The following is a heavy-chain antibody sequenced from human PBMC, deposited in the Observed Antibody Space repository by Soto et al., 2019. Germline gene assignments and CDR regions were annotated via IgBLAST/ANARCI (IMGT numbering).Heavy chain of an antibody. CDR3: ANEVRPRGMAV. CDR2: MNPNSGNT. J-gene: IGHJ6*02. CDR1: GYTFTSYD. Sequence: QVQLVQSGAEVKKPGASVKVSCKASGYTFTSYDINWVRQATGQGLEWMGWMNPNSGNTGYAQKFQGRVTMTRNTPVTTANMQRSSLRSEDPPVYYWANEVRPRGMAVWGQGTPVTVSS. V-gene: IGHV1-8*01. D-gene: IGHD1-1*01.